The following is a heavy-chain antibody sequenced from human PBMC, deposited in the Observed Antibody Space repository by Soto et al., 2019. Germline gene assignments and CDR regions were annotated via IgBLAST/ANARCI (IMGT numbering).Heavy chain of an antibody. CDR1: GFTFSRYA. Sequence: GGSLRLSCAASGFTFSRYAMSWVRQAPGKGLEWVSGITASGGSTYYPDSVKGRFTISRDNSKNTLYLQMNSLRAEDTAVYYCAKEGEHSSGWANFDYWGQGTLVTVSS. CDR2: ITASGGST. J-gene: IGHJ4*02. CDR3: AKEGEHSSGWANFDY. D-gene: IGHD6-19*01. V-gene: IGHV3-23*01.